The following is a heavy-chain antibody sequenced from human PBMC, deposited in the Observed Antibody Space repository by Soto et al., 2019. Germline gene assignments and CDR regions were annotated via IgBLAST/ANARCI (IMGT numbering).Heavy chain of an antibody. Sequence: RASVKVSWKASGYSFTNYDISWVRQAPGQGLEWMGWISPYNGDTNYAQKLQGRVTMTTDTSTSTAYMELRSLRSDDTAVYYCARYCSSTSCDHYFDYWGQGTLVTVSS. J-gene: IGHJ4*02. CDR2: ISPYNGDT. CDR3: ARYCSSTSCDHYFDY. D-gene: IGHD2-2*01. V-gene: IGHV1-18*01. CDR1: GYSFTNYD.